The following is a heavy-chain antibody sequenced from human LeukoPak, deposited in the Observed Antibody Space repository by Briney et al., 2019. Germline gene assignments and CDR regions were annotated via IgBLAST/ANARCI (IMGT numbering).Heavy chain of an antibody. V-gene: IGHV4-59*01. CDR2: IYYSGST. J-gene: IGHJ5*02. CDR1: GGSISSYY. Sequence: PSETLSLTCTVSGGSISSYYWSWIRQPPGKGLEWIGYIYYSGSTNYNPSLKGRVTISVDTSKNQFSLKLSSVTAADTAVYYCARAHPPSYYDSSGYYYGGGYNWFDLWGQGTLVTVSS. D-gene: IGHD3-22*01. CDR3: ARAHPPSYYDSSGYYYGGGYNWFDL.